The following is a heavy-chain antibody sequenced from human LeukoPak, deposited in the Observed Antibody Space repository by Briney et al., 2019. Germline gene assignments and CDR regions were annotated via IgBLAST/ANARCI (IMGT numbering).Heavy chain of an antibody. CDR1: GFTFSSYW. J-gene: IGHJ4*02. CDR3: ARDQGPYGDYYFYY. CDR2: RKQDGSEK. D-gene: IGHD4-17*01. V-gene: IGHV3-7*01. Sequence: GGSLSLSCAASGFTFSSYWMCWVRQAPGKGLEWVANRKQDGSEKYYVDSGKGRFTISRDNAKNSLYLQMNSLRAEDTAVYSCARDQGPYGDYYFYYWGGGTLVTVSS.